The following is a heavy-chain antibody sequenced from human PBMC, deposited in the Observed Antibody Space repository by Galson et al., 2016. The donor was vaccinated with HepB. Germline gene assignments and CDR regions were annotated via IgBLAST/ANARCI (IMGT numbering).Heavy chain of an antibody. V-gene: IGHV1-2*06. D-gene: IGHD1-14*01. J-gene: IGHJ4*02. CDR1: GYTFIAYY. CDR2: INPNTGGT. Sequence: SCKASGYTFIAYYVHWVRQAPGQGLEWMGRINPNTGGTKYAQKFQGRVTMTRDTSINTAYMELSSLRSDDTAVYYCARDDREYWGQGTLVTVSS. CDR3: ARDDREY.